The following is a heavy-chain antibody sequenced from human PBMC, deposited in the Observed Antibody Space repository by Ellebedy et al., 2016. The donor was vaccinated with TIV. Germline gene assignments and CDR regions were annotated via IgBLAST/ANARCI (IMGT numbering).Heavy chain of an antibody. CDR1: GGSFSGYY. D-gene: IGHD2-21*02. CDR3: TRGVVVTTSYSQY. CDR2: INHSGST. J-gene: IGHJ1*01. V-gene: IGHV4-34*01. Sequence: SETLSLTCAVYGGSFSGYYWSWIRQPPGKGLEWIGEINHSGSTNYNPSLKSRVTISVDTSKNQFSLKLSSVTAADTAVYYCTRGVVVTTSYSQYWGQGTLVTVSS.